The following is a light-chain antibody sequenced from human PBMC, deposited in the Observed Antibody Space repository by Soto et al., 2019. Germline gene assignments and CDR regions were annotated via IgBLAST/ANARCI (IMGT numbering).Light chain of an antibody. CDR2: DVN. J-gene: IGLJ3*02. CDR3: CSYAGSYSWV. Sequence: QSALTQPRSVSGSPGQSVTISCTGTSSDVGGYDYVSWYLQHPGKAPKFIIYDVNKRPSGVPDRFSGSKSGNSASLTISGLQAEDEADYYCCSYAGSYSWVFGGGTQLTVL. CDR1: SSDVGGYDY. V-gene: IGLV2-11*01.